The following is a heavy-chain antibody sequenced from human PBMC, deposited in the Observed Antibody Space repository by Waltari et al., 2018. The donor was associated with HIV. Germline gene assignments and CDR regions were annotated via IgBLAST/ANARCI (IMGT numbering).Heavy chain of an antibody. CDR3: AKPAAMASYGMDV. CDR2: ISYDGSNK. CDR1: GFTFSSYV. D-gene: IGHD5-18*01. Sequence: QVQLVESGGGVVQPGRSLRLSCAASGFTFSSYVMHWVRQAPGKGLEWVAVISYDGSNKYYADSVNGRFTISRDNSKNTLYLQMNSLRAEDTAVYYCAKPAAMASYGMDVWGQGTTVTVSS. V-gene: IGHV3-30*18. J-gene: IGHJ6*02.